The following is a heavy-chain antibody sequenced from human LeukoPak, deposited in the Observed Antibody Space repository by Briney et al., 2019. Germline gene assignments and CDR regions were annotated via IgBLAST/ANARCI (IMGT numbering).Heavy chain of an antibody. D-gene: IGHD3-10*01. CDR3: ARGLQGLWFGDGQGY. Sequence: ASVKVSCKASGYTFTSYGINWVRQATGQGLEWMGWMNPNSGNTGYAQKFQGRVTMTRNTSISTAYMELSSLRSEDTAVYYCARGLQGLWFGDGQGYWGQGTLVTVSS. V-gene: IGHV1-8*02. J-gene: IGHJ4*02. CDR2: MNPNSGNT. CDR1: GYTFTSYG.